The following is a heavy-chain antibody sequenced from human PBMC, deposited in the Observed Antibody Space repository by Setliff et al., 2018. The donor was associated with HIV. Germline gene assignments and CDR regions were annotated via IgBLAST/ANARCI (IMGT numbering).Heavy chain of an antibody. J-gene: IGHJ3*02. CDR3: AREKTREGGGFDAFDI. CDR2: INHSGST. V-gene: IGHV4-34*01. D-gene: IGHD3-16*01. CDR1: GGSFSGNY. Sequence: SETLSLTCAVYGGSFSGNYWTWVRQSPGKGLEWIGEINHSGSTNYKLSLKSRVTITVDASKNQFSLKLGPVTAADTAVYYCAREKTREGGGFDAFDIWG.